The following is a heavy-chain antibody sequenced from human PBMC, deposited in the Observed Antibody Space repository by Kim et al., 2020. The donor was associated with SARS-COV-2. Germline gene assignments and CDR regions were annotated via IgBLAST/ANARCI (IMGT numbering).Heavy chain of an antibody. V-gene: IGHV5-10-1*01. J-gene: IGHJ2*01. Sequence: GESLKISCQGSGYIFTRNWIIWVRQMPGKGLEWMGRVDPTDSYTNYSPSFEGHVTMSADRSTSTVYLQWSSLRASDTATYFCARISNDHYNSGSYWLDLWGRGTLVTVSS. CDR3: ARISNDHYNSGSYWLDL. CDR1: GYIFTRNW. D-gene: IGHD3-10*01. CDR2: VDPTDSYT.